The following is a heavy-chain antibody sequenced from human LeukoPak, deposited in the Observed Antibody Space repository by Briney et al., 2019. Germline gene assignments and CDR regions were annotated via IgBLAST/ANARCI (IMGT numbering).Heavy chain of an antibody. D-gene: IGHD4-4*01. J-gene: IGHJ4*02. Sequence: ASVKVSCKASGYTFTGYYMHWVRQAPGQGLEWMGWINPDSGGTNYAQKFQGRVTMTRDTSISTAYMELSSLTSDDTAVYYCAIEEMATITGSFDYWGQGTLVTVSS. CDR3: AIEEMATITGSFDY. CDR2: INPDSGGT. V-gene: IGHV1-2*02. CDR1: GYTFTGYY.